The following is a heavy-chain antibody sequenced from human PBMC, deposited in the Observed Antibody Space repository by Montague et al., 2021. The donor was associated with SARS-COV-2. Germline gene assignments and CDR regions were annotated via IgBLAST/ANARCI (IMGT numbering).Heavy chain of an antibody. CDR2: IYWNDDK. D-gene: IGHD3-10*01. V-gene: IGHV2-5*01. Sequence: PALVIPTQTLTLTYTFYGFSLTTSGMGVGWIRQPPGKALEWLALIYWNDDKRYSPSLKSRLTITKDTSKNQVVLIMTNMDPVDTATYYCAHSPISLVRGIIPNWFDSWGQGTLVTVSS. J-gene: IGHJ5*01. CDR1: GFSLTTSGMG. CDR3: AHSPISLVRGIIPNWFDS.